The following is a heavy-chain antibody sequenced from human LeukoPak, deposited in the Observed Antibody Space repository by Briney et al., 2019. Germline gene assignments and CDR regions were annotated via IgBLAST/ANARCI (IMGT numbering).Heavy chain of an antibody. CDR2: INHSGST. CDR1: GGSFSGYY. Sequence: SETLSLTCAVYGGSFSGYYWSWIRQPPGKGLEWIGEINHSGSTNYNPSLKSRVTISVDTSKNQFSLKLSSVTAADTAVYYCARADVDTAMPPFDPWGQGTLVTVSS. J-gene: IGHJ5*02. CDR3: ARADVDTAMPPFDP. D-gene: IGHD5-18*01. V-gene: IGHV4-34*01.